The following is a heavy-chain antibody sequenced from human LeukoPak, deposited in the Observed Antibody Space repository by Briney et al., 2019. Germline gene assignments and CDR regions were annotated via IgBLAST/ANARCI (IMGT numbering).Heavy chain of an antibody. J-gene: IGHJ6*03. Sequence: GGSLRLSCTASGFTFGDYAMSWFRQAPGKGLVWVSRINSDGSSTSYADSVKGRFTISRDNAKNTLYLQMNSLRAEDTAVYYCAREQWLLTYYYYMDVWGKGTTVTVSS. D-gene: IGHD3-22*01. CDR2: INSDGSST. CDR3: AREQWLLTYYYYMDV. CDR1: GFTFGDYA. V-gene: IGHV3-74*01.